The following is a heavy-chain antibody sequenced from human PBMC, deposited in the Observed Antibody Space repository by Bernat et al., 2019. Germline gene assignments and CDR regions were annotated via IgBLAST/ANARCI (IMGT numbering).Heavy chain of an antibody. CDR2: ISYDGSNK. Sequence: QVQLVESGGGVVQPGRPLRLSCAASGFTFSSYGMHWVRQAPVKGLEWVAVISYDGSNKYYADSVKGRFTISRDNSKNTLYLQMNSLRAEDTAVYYCAKGVGMRYYGYYYGMDVWGQGTTVTVSS. J-gene: IGHJ6*02. CDR1: GFTFSSYG. CDR3: AKGVGMRYYGYYYGMDV. V-gene: IGHV3-30*18. D-gene: IGHD3-10*01.